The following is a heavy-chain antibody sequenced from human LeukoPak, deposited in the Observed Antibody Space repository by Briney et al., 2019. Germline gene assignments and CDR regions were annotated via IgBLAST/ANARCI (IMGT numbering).Heavy chain of an antibody. J-gene: IGHJ6*03. V-gene: IGHV3-7*03. CDR3: ARALSGSYYYYYYMDV. D-gene: IGHD1-26*01. CDR1: GFTFSSYW. Sequence: GGSLRLSCAASGFTFSSYWMSWVRQAPGKGLEWVANIKQDGSEKYYVDSVKGRFTISRDNAKNSLYLQMNSLKTEDTAVYYCARALSGSYYYYYYMDVWGKGTTVTVSS. CDR2: IKQDGSEK.